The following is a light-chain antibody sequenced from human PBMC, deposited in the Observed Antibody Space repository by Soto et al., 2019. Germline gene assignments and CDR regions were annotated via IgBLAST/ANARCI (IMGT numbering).Light chain of an antibody. CDR3: SSYTTTRSDVI. CDR2: GVS. Sequence: QSALTQPASVSGSPGQSITISCTGTSSDVGTYNYISWYQQHPGKAPKFIIYGVSKRPSGVSNRFSGSKSGNTASLTISGLQPEDEADYYCSSYTTTRSDVIFGGGTKLTVL. V-gene: IGLV2-14*03. CDR1: SSDVGTYNY. J-gene: IGLJ2*01.